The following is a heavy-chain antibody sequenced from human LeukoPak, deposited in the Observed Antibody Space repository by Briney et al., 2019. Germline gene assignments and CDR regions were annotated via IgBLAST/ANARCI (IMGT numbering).Heavy chain of an antibody. Sequence: GGSLRLSCAASGFTFSSCWMNWVRQAPGKGLEWVANIKQDGSEKYCVDSVKGRFTISRDNAKNSLYLQMNSLRVEDTAVYFCARDPRTVRIWGQGTLVTVSS. CDR1: GFTFSSCW. V-gene: IGHV3-7*01. CDR2: IKQDGSEK. J-gene: IGHJ4*02. D-gene: IGHD1-1*01. CDR3: ARDPRTVRI.